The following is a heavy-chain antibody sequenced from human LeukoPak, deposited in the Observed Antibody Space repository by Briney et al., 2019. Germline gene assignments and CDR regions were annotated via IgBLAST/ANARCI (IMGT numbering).Heavy chain of an antibody. J-gene: IGHJ6*02. D-gene: IGHD4-17*01. CDR1: GFTFSRYS. CDR3: ARILTTVTEDYYGMDV. V-gene: IGHV3-21*01. CDR2: ISDDSNYI. Sequence: PGGSLILSCAASGFTFSRYSMNWVRQAPGKGLEWVSSISDDSNYIYYADSVEGRFTISRDNARNSLFLQMNSLGAEDTAVYYCARILTTVTEDYYGMDVWGQGTTVTVSS.